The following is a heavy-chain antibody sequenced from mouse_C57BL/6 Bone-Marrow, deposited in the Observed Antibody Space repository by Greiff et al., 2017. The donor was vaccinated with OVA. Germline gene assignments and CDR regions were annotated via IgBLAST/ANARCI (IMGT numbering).Heavy chain of an antibody. D-gene: IGHD2-1*01. CDR2: GQGLDWIG. Sequence: QVQLKQSGPELARPWASVKISSQAFYTFSRRVHFAIRVTNYWFQWVKQRPGQGLDWIGAIYLGNGDTSYNQKFKGKATLTADKSSSTAYMQRSSLTSEDSAVYYCAWGLYYGNYFYYFDYWGQGTTLTVSS. V-gene: IGHV1-87*01. J-gene: IGHJ2*01. CDR3: SEDSAVYYCAWGLYYGNYFYYFDY. CDR1: YTFSRRVH.